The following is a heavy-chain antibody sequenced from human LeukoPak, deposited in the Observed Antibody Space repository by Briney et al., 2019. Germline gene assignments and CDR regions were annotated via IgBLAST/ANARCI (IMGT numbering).Heavy chain of an antibody. J-gene: IGHJ3*02. D-gene: IGHD3-3*01. Sequence: GGSLRLSCAASGFTVSSNYMSWVRQAPGKGLEWVANIKQDGSEKYYVDSVKGRFTISRDNSKNTLYLQMNSLRAEDTAVYYCAKDFYSYYDFWSGPRDAFDIWGQGTMVTVSS. CDR3: AKDFYSYYDFWSGPRDAFDI. V-gene: IGHV3-7*03. CDR2: IKQDGSEK. CDR1: GFTVSSNY.